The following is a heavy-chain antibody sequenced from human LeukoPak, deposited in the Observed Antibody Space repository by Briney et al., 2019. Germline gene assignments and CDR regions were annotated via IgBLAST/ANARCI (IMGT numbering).Heavy chain of an antibody. CDR3: AREGSAATGPFDI. V-gene: IGHV4-30-4*01. CDR1: GGSISSGVYY. CDR2: IYYSGST. J-gene: IGHJ3*02. D-gene: IGHD6-13*01. Sequence: PSETLSLTCTVSGGSISSGVYYWSWICQPPGKGLEWIGHIYYSGSTYYDPSLKSRVTMSLDTSKNQFSLKLSSVTAADTAIYYCAREGSAATGPFDIWGQGTTVTVSS.